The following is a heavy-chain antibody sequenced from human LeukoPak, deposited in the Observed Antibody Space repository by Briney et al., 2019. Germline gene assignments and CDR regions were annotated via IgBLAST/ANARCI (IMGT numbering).Heavy chain of an antibody. V-gene: IGHV3-33*01. CDR2: IWYDGSNK. CDR1: GFTFSSYG. CDR3: ARDRFADEGYDY. D-gene: IGHD3-10*01. Sequence: GGSLRLSCAASGFTFSSYGMHWVRQAPGKGLEWVAVIWYDGSNKYYADSVKGRFTISRDNSKNTLYLQMNSLRAADTAVYYCARDRFADEGYDYWGQGTLVTVSS. J-gene: IGHJ4*02.